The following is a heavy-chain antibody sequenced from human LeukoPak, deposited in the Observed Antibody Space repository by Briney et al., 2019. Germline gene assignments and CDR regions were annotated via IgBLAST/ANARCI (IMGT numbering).Heavy chain of an antibody. V-gene: IGHV4-34*01. CDR2: INHSGST. CDR3: ARHYDSSGYYYRFDY. D-gene: IGHD3-22*01. J-gene: IGHJ4*02. Sequence: PSETLSLTCAVYGGSFSGYYWSWIRQPPGKGLEWIGEINHSGSTNYNPSLKSRVTISVDTSKNQFSLKLSSVTAADTAVYYCARHYDSSGYYYRFDYWGQGTLVTVSS. CDR1: GGSFSGYY.